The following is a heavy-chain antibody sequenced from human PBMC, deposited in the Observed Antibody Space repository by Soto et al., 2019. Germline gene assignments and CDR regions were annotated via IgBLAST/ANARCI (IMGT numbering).Heavy chain of an antibody. CDR3: VGRLTSIYNHFDS. CDR2: GSSSGKS. Sequence: PSETRSRTCTVSGDSICSATHYGKSSRQHPGKELEWIGYGSSSGKSYYTPSLKSRVLMYVDTSKNLFSLKLSSVTAAATALYYCVGRLTSIYNHFDSWGQGTQVTVSS. CDR1: GDSICSATHY. J-gene: IGHJ4*02. D-gene: IGHD1-1*01. V-gene: IGHV4-31*03.